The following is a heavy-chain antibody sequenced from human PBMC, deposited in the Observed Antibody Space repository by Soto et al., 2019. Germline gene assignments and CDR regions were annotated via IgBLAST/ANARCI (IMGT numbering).Heavy chain of an antibody. J-gene: IGHJ6*02. CDR1: GFTFSSYS. CDR2: ISSSSSYI. V-gene: IGHV3-21*01. CDR3: VGGTVTTRDYYYGMDV. D-gene: IGHD4-4*01. Sequence: EVQLVESGGGLVKPGGSLRLSCAASGFTFSSYSMNWVRQAPGKGLEWVSSISSSSSYIYYADSVKGRFTISRDNAKNSLYLQMNSLRAEDTAVYYCVGGTVTTRDYYYGMDVWGQGTTVTVSS.